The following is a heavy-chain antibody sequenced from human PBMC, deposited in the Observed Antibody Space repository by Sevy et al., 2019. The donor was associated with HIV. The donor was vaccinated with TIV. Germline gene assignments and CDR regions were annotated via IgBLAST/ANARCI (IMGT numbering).Heavy chain of an antibody. J-gene: IGHJ4*02. V-gene: IGHV3-23*01. CDR2: CIGSGGST. Sequence: GGSLRLSCAASGFTFSSYAMSWVRQAPGKGLEWVSACIGSGGSTYYADSVKGRFTISRDNSKNTLYLQMNSLRTEDTAVYYGAKDKESEVAGTGFDYWGQGTLVTVSS. D-gene: IGHD6-19*01. CDR1: GFTFSSYA. CDR3: AKDKESEVAGTGFDY.